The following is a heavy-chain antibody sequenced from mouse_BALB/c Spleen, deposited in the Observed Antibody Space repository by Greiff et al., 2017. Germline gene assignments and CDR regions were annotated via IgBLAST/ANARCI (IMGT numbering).Heavy chain of an antibody. CDR1: GYSITSDYA. J-gene: IGHJ2*01. D-gene: IGHD2-4*01. CDR2: ISYSGST. CDR3: ARVYDYGRGY. V-gene: IGHV3-2*02. Sequence: EVQLQQSGPGLVKPSQSLSLTCTVTGYSITSDYAWNWIRQFPGNKLEWMGYISYSGSTSYNPSLKSRISITRDTSKNQFFLQLNSVTTEDTATYYCARVYDYGRGYWGQGTTLTVSS.